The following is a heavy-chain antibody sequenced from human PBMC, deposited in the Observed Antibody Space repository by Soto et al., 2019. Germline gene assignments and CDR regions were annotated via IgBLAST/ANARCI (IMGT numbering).Heavy chain of an antibody. V-gene: IGHV1-24*01. CDR3: ATSFAVAVAGMIFDY. J-gene: IGHJ4*02. CDR1: GYTLTELS. CDR2: FDPEDGET. Sequence: KVSCKVSGYTLTELSMHWVRQAPGKGLEWMGGFDPEDGETIYAQKFQGRVTMTEDTSTDTAYMELSSLRSEDTAVYYCATSFAVAVAGMIFDYCGQGTLVTVSS. D-gene: IGHD6-19*01.